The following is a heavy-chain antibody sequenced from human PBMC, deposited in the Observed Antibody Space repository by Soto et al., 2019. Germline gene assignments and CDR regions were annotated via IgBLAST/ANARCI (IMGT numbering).Heavy chain of an antibody. CDR1: GFTFSSYR. V-gene: IGHV3-30*18. CDR3: AKDLYDFWSGYPPYNWFDP. CDR2: ISYDGSNK. Sequence: QVQLVESGGGVVQPGRSLRLSCAASGFTFSSYRMHWVRQAPGKGLEWVAVISYDGSNKYYADSVKGRFTISRDNSKNTLYLQMNSLRAEDTAVYYCAKDLYDFWSGYPPYNWFDPWGQGTLVTVSS. J-gene: IGHJ5*02. D-gene: IGHD3-3*01.